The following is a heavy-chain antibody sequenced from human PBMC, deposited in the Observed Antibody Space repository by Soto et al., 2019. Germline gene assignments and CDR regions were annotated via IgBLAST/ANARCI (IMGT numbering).Heavy chain of an antibody. CDR1: GITFSTYP. Sequence: EVQLLESGGGVVQPGGSLRLACEASGITFSTYPMSWVRQAPGKGLEWVSAISDSGDGAYYADSVKGRLTISRDNSKNTLYLQMNALRADDTAFYYCAKGRRPFCSGGTCYWTDDYWGQGTLVTVSS. CDR2: ISDSGDGA. V-gene: IGHV3-23*01. J-gene: IGHJ4*02. D-gene: IGHD2-15*01. CDR3: AKGRRPFCSGGTCYWTDDY.